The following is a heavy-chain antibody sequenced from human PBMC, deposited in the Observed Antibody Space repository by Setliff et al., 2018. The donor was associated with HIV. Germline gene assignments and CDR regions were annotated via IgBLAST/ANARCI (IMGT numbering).Heavy chain of an antibody. Sequence: KTSETLSLTCGVSANSITRGYYWAWIRQPPGKGLEWIGSVYYSGSAYYNSSLKSRATISLDTPKNQFSLRLSSVTAADTAMYFCARGYTGALDYWGQGTLVTVSS. CDR1: ANSITRGYY. CDR2: VYYSGSA. V-gene: IGHV4-38-2*01. CDR3: ARGYTGALDY. J-gene: IGHJ4*02. D-gene: IGHD5-18*01.